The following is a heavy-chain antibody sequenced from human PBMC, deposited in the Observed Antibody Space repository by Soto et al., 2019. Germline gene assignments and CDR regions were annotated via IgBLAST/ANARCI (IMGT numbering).Heavy chain of an antibody. J-gene: IGHJ6*02. CDR3: ARVIRYDFWSGYSYGMDV. CDR2: INSDGSST. V-gene: IGHV3-74*01. Sequence: EVQLVESGGGLVQPGGSLRLSCAASGFTFSSYWMHWVHQAPGKGLVWVSRINSDGSSTSYADSVKGRFTISRDNAKNTLYLQMNSLRAEDTAVYYCARVIRYDFWSGYSYGMDVWGQGTTVTVSS. D-gene: IGHD3-3*01. CDR1: GFTFSSYW.